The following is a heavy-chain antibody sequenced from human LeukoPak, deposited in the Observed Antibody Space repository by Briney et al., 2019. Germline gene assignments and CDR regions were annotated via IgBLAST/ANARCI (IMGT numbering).Heavy chain of an antibody. CDR1: GFTFNNYA. V-gene: IGHV3-23*01. CDR3: VAVTGRPAGGGVYY. CDR2: VSGGGSGT. D-gene: IGHD6-19*01. Sequence: GGSLRLSCAASGFTFNNYAMSWVRQAPGKGLEWVSAVSGGGSGTYYADSVKGRFTISRDNSKNTLYLQMNSLTGEDSAVYYCVAVTGRPAGGGVYYWGQGTLVTVSS. J-gene: IGHJ4*02.